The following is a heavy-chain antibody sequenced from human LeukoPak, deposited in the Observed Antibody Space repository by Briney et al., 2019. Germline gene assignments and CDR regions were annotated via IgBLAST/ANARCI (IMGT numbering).Heavy chain of an antibody. Sequence: ASVKVSCKASGGTFNNYGINWVRQAPGQGLEWMGRIIPILDIANYAQRFQGRVTITADKSTSTAYMELSSLRSEDTAVYYCARTPSTAVVIPYFDYWGQGTLVTVSS. CDR1: GGTFNNYG. CDR3: ARTPSTAVVIPYFDY. CDR2: IIPILDIA. D-gene: IGHD3-22*01. J-gene: IGHJ4*02. V-gene: IGHV1-69*04.